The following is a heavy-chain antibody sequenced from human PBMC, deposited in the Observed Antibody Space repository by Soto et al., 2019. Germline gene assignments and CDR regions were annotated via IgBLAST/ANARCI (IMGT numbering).Heavy chain of an antibody. CDR3: AKDGGKDGYFGNLFDP. D-gene: IGHD5-18*01. J-gene: IGHJ5*02. CDR2: IIPIFGST. Sequence: QVQLLQSGAEVKKPGSSVKVSCKASGGTFSNYAITWVRQAPGQGLDWLGRIIPIFGSTNFAQKFQCRVTLTADESTTTVYMELSSLRSDDTAVYYCAKDGGKDGYFGNLFDPWGQGTLVTVSS. CDR1: GGTFSNYA. V-gene: IGHV1-69*15.